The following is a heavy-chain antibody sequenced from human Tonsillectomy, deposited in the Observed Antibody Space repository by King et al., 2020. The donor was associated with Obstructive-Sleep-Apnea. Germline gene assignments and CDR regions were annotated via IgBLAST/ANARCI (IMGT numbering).Heavy chain of an antibody. Sequence: TLKESGPALVKPTQTLTLTCTFSGFSLSTSGMCVSWIRQPPGKALEWLARIDWDDDKYYSTSLKTRLTISKDTSKNQVVLTMTNMDPVDTATYYCARILVGPDSSGWYGVLDYWGQGTLVTVSS. CDR3: ARILVGPDSSGWYGVLDY. D-gene: IGHD6-19*01. V-gene: IGHV2-70*11. CDR2: IDWDDDK. CDR1: GFSLSTSGMC. J-gene: IGHJ4*02.